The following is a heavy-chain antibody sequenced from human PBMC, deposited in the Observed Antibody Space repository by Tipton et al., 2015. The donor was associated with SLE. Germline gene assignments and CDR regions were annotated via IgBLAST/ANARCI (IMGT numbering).Heavy chain of an antibody. V-gene: IGHV3-23*03. D-gene: IGHD6-13*01. Sequence: GSLRLSCAASGFTSSSYAMNWVRQAPGKGLEWVSIIYSGGTTFYADSVKGRFTISRDNSKNTLYLQMNGLRTEDTAVYYCAKDRRSWPYYFDYWGQGTLVTVSS. CDR1: GFTSSSYA. CDR3: AKDRRSWPYYFDY. CDR2: IIYSGGTT. J-gene: IGHJ4*02.